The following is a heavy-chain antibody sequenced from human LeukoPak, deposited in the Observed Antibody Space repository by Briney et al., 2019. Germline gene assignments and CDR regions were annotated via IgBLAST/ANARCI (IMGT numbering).Heavy chain of an antibody. CDR2: INPSGGST. CDR3: ARDKVDSSGYYVLFQH. V-gene: IGHV1-46*01. Sequence: ASVKVSCKASGYTFTNYYMHWVRQAPGQGLEWMGMINPSGGSTSYAQKFQGRVTMTRDTSTRGVYMELSSLRSEDTAVYYCARDKVDSSGYYVLFQHWGQGTLVTVSS. J-gene: IGHJ1*01. D-gene: IGHD3-22*01. CDR1: GYTFTNYY.